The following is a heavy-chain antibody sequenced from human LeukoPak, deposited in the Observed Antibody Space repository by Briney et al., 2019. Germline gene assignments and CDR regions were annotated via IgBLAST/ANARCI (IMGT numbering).Heavy chain of an antibody. D-gene: IGHD3-22*01. CDR1: GGSISSSNW. Sequence: PSETLSLTCAVSGGSISSSNWWSWVRQPPGKGLEWIGEIYHSGSTNYNPSLKSRVTISVDKSKNQFSLKLSSVTAADTAVYYCARLLGSGYYKPIYYFDYWGQGTLVTVSS. V-gene: IGHV4-4*02. CDR3: ARLLGSGYYKPIYYFDY. CDR2: IYHSGST. J-gene: IGHJ4*02.